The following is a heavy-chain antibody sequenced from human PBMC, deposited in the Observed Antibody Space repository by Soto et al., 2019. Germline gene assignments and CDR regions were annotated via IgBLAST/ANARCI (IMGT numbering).Heavy chain of an antibody. V-gene: IGHV3-30*03. D-gene: IGHD3-10*01. CDR1: GFPFTSYG. Sequence: ESGGGVVQPGRSLRLSCAASGFPFTSYGMHWVREGPDKGLEWVAIISYEGSDKYYADSVKGRFTISRDNSKNTLYMQMNSLRPEDTALYYCAGGQYYFDYRGQGTLVIVSS. J-gene: IGHJ4*02. CDR3: AGGQYYFDY. CDR2: ISYEGSDK.